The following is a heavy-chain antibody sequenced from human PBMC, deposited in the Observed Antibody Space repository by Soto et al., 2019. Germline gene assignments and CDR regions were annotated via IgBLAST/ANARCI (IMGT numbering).Heavy chain of an antibody. Sequence: GGSLRLSCAASGFPFNTYGMHWVRQAPGKGLEWMAVISYDGSNKYYGDSVKGRFTISRDNSKNTLYLQMNSLSAEDTAVYYCVKANYYGSGTCNYWGQGALVTVSS. CDR1: GFPFNTYG. CDR2: ISYDGSNK. D-gene: IGHD3-10*01. J-gene: IGHJ4*02. CDR3: VKANYYGSGTCNY. V-gene: IGHV3-30*18.